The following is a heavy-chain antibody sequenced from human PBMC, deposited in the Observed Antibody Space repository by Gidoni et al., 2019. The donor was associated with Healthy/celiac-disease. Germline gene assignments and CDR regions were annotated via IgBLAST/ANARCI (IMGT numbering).Heavy chain of an antibody. Sequence: EVQLVESGGGLVQPGRSLRLSCSASGFTFDDYAMHWVRQAPGKGLEWVSGISWNSGSIGYADSVKGRFTISRDNAKNSLYLQMNSLRAEDTALYYCAKVRGSVGGRDFDYWGQGTLVTVSS. D-gene: IGHD1-26*01. V-gene: IGHV3-9*01. CDR2: ISWNSGSI. J-gene: IGHJ4*02. CDR3: AKVRGSVGGRDFDY. CDR1: GFTFDDYA.